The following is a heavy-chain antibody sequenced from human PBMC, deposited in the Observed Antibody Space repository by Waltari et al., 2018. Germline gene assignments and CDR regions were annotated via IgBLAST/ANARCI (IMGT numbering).Heavy chain of an antibody. CDR3: ARHPKVLAARPRGPFDP. CDR1: GGSFSGYY. D-gene: IGHD6-6*01. CDR2: INHSGST. J-gene: IGHJ5*02. V-gene: IGHV4-34*01. Sequence: QVQLQQWGAGLLKPSETLSLTCAVYGGSFSGYYWSWIRQPPGKGLEWIGEINHSGSTNYNPSLKSRVTRSVDTSKNQFSLKLSSVTAADTAVYYCARHPKVLAARPRGPFDPWGQGTLVTVSS.